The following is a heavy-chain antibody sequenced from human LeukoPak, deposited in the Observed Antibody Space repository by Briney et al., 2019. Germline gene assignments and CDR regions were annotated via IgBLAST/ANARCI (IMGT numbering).Heavy chain of an antibody. V-gene: IGHV3-7*03. Sequence: GGSLRLSCAASGFTFSRYWMYWVRQAPGKGLEWVANIIQDGSQKYYVDSVKGRFTISRDDLRNSLNLQMNSLKAEDTAVYYCTRGGSAVTGYYYHMDVWGQGTTVTVSS. D-gene: IGHD5-18*01. CDR2: IIQDGSQK. J-gene: IGHJ6*03. CDR3: TRGGSAVTGYYYHMDV. CDR1: GFTFSRYW.